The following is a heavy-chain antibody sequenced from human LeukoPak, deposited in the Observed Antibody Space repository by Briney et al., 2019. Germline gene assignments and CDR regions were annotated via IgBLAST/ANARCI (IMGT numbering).Heavy chain of an antibody. Sequence: GGSLRLSCAASGFTFDDYAMHWVRQAPGKGLEWVSGISWNSDRTGYADSVEGRFTISRDNAKNSLYLQMNSLRAEDMAFYYCARSQRKDQLLFGYYFDYWGQGALVAVSS. V-gene: IGHV3-9*03. J-gene: IGHJ4*02. CDR3: ARSQRKDQLLFGYYFDY. CDR2: ISWNSDRT. CDR1: GFTFDDYA. D-gene: IGHD2-2*01.